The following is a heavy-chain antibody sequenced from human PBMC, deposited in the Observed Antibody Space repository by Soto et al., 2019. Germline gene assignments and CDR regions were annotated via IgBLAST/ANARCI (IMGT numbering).Heavy chain of an antibody. J-gene: IGHJ5*02. D-gene: IGHD3-10*01. CDR1: GGSVSSGSYY. CDR2: IYYSGST. Sequence: PSETLSLTCTVSGGSVSSGSYYWSWIRQPPGKGLEWIGYIYYSGSTNYNPSLKSRVTISVDTSKNQFSLKLSSVTAADTAVYYCERELKWFGELGLFDPWGQGTLVTVYS. V-gene: IGHV4-61*01. CDR3: ERELKWFGELGLFDP.